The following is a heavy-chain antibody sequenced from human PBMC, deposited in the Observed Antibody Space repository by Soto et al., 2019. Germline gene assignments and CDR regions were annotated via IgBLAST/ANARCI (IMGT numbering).Heavy chain of an antibody. V-gene: IGHV1-18*01. CDR2: ISAYNGNT. CDR3: ARGGQYCTNGVCSFYGMDV. D-gene: IGHD2-8*01. J-gene: IGHJ6*02. Sequence: QFQLVQSGAEVKKPGASVKVSCTASGYTFTSYGISWVRQAPGQGLEWMGWISAYNGNTNYAQKFQGRVTMTTDTSTSTAYVGLRSLRSDDTAVYYCARGGQYCTNGVCSFYGMDVGGQGTTVTVSS. CDR1: GYTFTSYG.